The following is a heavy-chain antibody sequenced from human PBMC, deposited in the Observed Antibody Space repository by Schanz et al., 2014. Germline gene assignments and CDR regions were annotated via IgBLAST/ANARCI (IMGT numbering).Heavy chain of an antibody. CDR1: GFSFSGYG. D-gene: IGHD6-19*01. CDR3: AKDLISGWSGFDY. Sequence: VQLVESGGGLVQPGGSLRLSCAASGFSFSGYGMHWVRQAPGKGLEWVANIGYDGSEKYYVDSVKGRFTISRDNSKDTLYLQMSGLTPEDTAVYYCAKDLISGWSGFDYWGQGTLVTVSS. J-gene: IGHJ4*02. V-gene: IGHV3-30*02. CDR2: IGYDGSEK.